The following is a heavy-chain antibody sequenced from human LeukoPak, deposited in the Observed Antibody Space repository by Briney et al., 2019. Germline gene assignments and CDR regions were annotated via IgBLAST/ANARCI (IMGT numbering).Heavy chain of an antibody. J-gene: IGHJ6*03. D-gene: IGHD3-9*01. V-gene: IGHV3-7*01. Sequence: GGSLRLSCAASTFSFINYWMAWVRQAPGKGLEWVANIKQDVNEKYYVDSVKGRFTISRDNAKNSLYLQMNSLRAEDPAVYYFSRESRGYCILTGKYHRGNYSCYMDVRRKGTTVTDSS. CDR3: SRESRGYCILTGKYHRGNYSCYMDV. CDR1: TFSFINYW. CDR2: IKQDVNEK.